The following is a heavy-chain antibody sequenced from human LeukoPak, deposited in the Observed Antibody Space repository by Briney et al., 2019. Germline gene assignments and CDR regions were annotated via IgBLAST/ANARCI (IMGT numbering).Heavy chain of an antibody. CDR2: IRYDGSNK. J-gene: IGHJ4*02. D-gene: IGHD2-2*01. V-gene: IGHV3-30*02. Sequence: GGSLRLSCVASGFTFSSYGMHWVRQAPGKGLEWVAFIRYDGSNKYYADSVKGRFTISRDNSKNTLYLQMNSLRAEDTAVYYCAKDRVWGPAAFDYWGQGTLVTVSS. CDR1: GFTFSSYG. CDR3: AKDRVWGPAAFDY.